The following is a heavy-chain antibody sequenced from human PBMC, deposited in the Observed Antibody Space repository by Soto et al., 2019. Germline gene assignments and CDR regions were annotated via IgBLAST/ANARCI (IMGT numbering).Heavy chain of an antibody. Sequence: ASVKVSCKASDYTFTNYGLSWVRQAPGQGLDWMGWISTYKGNSNSAQKFQGRLIMTTDTFKRTGYMELRNLRSDDTAIYYCARMRMGATPLYFDYWGQGTLVTGSS. CDR1: DYTFTNYG. CDR2: ISTYKGNS. J-gene: IGHJ4*02. D-gene: IGHD1-26*01. V-gene: IGHV1-18*01. CDR3: ARMRMGATPLYFDY.